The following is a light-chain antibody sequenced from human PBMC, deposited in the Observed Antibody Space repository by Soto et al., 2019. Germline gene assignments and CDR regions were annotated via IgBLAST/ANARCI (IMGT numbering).Light chain of an antibody. CDR2: WAS. J-gene: IGKJ1*01. CDR1: QSVLYSSNNKNY. Sequence: DIVMTQAPDSLAVSLGEGATINRKSSQSVLYSSNNKNYLAWYQQKPGQPPKLLIHWASTRESGVPDRFSGSGSGTDFTLTISSLQAEDVAVYYCQQYYSFPQTFGQGTKVEIK. CDR3: QQYYSFPQT. V-gene: IGKV4-1*01.